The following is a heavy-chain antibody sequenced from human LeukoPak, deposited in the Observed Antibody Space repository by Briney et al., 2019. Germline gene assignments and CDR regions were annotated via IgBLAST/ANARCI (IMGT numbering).Heavy chain of an antibody. CDR1: GYTFSNYD. CDR2: MSPNSGNT. V-gene: IGHV1-8*02. CDR3: ARFGGEGFLVRGVKAWFDP. D-gene: IGHD3-10*01. J-gene: IGHJ5*02. Sequence: ASVKVSCKTSGYTFSNYDINWVRQATGQGLEWMGWMSPNSGNTGYAQKFQGRVTMTRNTSISTAYMELSSLRSEDTAVYYCARFGGEGFLVRGVKAWFDPWGQGTLVTVSS.